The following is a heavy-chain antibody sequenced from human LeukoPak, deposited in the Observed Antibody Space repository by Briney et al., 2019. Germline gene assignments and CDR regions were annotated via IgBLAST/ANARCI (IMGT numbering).Heavy chain of an antibody. CDR1: GFTFSSYE. V-gene: IGHV3-48*03. D-gene: IGHD3-10*01. CDR2: ISSSGSTI. CDR3: ARDRDVVRGTFDY. Sequence: GGSLRLSCAASGFTFSSYEMNWVRQAPGKGLEWVSYISSSGSTIYYADSVKGRFTISRDNAKNSLYLQMNSLRAEDTAVYYCARDRDVVRGTFDYWGQGTLVTVSS. J-gene: IGHJ4*02.